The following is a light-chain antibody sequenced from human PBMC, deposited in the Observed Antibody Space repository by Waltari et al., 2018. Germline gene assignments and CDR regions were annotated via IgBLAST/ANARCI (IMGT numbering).Light chain of an antibody. V-gene: IGKV3-20*01. CDR3: QQYGDSMT. Sequence: EIVLTQSPGTLSLSPGERGTLSCRASQAVSTSYLVWYQQKPGQAPRLRIYGASRRATGIPDRFSGSGSGTDFTLTISRLEPEDFAMYYCQQYGDSMTFGQGTKVEIK. CDR1: QAVSTSY. J-gene: IGKJ1*01. CDR2: GAS.